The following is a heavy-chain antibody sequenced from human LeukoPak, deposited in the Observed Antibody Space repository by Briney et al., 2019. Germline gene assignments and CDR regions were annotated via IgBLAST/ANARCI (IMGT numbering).Heavy chain of an antibody. CDR3: AREDTGGLDY. Sequence: PSETLSLTCTVSGGSISNGGYYWSWIRQHPGKGLECLGHIYNSGSTYYNPSLKSRVTISVDTSKNQFSLKLISVTAADTAVYYCAREDTGGLDYWGQGILVTVSP. D-gene: IGHD2-8*02. CDR2: IYNSGST. CDR1: GGSISNGGYY. J-gene: IGHJ4*02. V-gene: IGHV4-31*03.